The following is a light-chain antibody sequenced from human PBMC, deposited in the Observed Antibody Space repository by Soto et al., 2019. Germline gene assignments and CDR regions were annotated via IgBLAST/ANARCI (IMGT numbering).Light chain of an antibody. Sequence: QSVLTQPASVSGSPGQSITISCTGTSSDVGASNSVSWYQQHPDKAPKFMIYDVTNRPSGVSIRFSGSKSGNTASLTISGLQAEDEADYYCTSYNYIYVFGTGTKVTVL. V-gene: IGLV2-14*01. J-gene: IGLJ1*01. CDR2: DVT. CDR3: TSYNYIYV. CDR1: SSDVGASNS.